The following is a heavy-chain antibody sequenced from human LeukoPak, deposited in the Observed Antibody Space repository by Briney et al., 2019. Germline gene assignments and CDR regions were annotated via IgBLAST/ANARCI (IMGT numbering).Heavy chain of an antibody. Sequence: SETLSLTCTVSGGSISSYYWSWIRQPPGKGLEWIGYIYYSGSTNYNPSLKSRVTISVDTSKNQFSLKLSSVTAADTAVYYCASHDIVATIWYSSSWCGAFDIWGQGTMVTVSS. J-gene: IGHJ3*02. CDR1: GGSISSYY. CDR2: IYYSGST. CDR3: ASHDIVATIWYSSSWCGAFDI. D-gene: IGHD5-12*01. V-gene: IGHV4-59*08.